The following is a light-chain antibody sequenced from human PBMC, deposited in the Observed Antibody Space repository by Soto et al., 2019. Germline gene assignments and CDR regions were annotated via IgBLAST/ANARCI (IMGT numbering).Light chain of an antibody. V-gene: IGLV4-69*01. CDR3: QTWGTGIQV. CDR2: LNSDGSH. J-gene: IGLJ3*02. Sequence: QPVLTQSPSASASLGASVKLTCTLSSGHSSYAIAWHQQQPEKGPRYLMILNSDGSHSKGDGIPDRFSGSSSGAERYLTISRLQSEDEADYYCQTWGTGIQVFGGGTKLTVL. CDR1: SGHSSYA.